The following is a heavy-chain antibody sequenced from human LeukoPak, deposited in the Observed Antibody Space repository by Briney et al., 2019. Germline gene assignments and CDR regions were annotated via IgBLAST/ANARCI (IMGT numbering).Heavy chain of an antibody. CDR1: GFTFSSYS. D-gene: IGHD3-10*01. CDR2: ISSNSSYI. Sequence: PGGSLRLSCAASGFTFSSYSMNWVRQAPGKGLEGVPPISSNSSYIYYADSVKGRFTISRDNAKNSLYLQMNSLRAEDTAVYYCARDYYGSASYYKGSGFLYWGQGTLVTVSS. V-gene: IGHV3-21*01. J-gene: IGHJ4*02. CDR3: ARDYYGSASYYKGSGFLY.